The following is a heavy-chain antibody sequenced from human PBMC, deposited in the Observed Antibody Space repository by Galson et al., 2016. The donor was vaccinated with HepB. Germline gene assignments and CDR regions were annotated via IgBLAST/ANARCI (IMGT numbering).Heavy chain of an antibody. V-gene: IGHV3-7*03. CDR1: GLTFSSYW. CDR2: IREDGTEG. CDR3: TRDFVY. Sequence: SLRLSCAVSGLTFSSYWMTWVRQAPGKGLEWVANIREDGTEGYYPDSVKGRFTISRDNAGNSLYLQMNSLRAEDTAVYYCTRDFVYWGQGTLVTVSS. J-gene: IGHJ4*02.